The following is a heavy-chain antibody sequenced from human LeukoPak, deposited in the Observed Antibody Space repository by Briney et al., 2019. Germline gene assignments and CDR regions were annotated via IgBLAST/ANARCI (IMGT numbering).Heavy chain of an antibody. CDR3: AREVTMVRGVGYYFDY. CDR2: IVPILGIA. D-gene: IGHD3-10*01. CDR1: GGTFSSYA. Sequence: SVKVSCKASGGTFSSYAISWVRQAPGQGLEWMGRIVPILGIANYAQKFQGRVTITADKSTSTAYMELGSLRSEDTAVYYCAREVTMVRGVGYYFDYWGQGTLVTVSS. V-gene: IGHV1-69*04. J-gene: IGHJ4*02.